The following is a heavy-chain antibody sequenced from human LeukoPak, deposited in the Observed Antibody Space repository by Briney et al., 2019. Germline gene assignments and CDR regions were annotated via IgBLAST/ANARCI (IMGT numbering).Heavy chain of an antibody. V-gene: IGHV1-18*01. CDR3: ARDRGYYDSSGYYYPSDY. CDR1: GYTFTSYG. Sequence: GASVKVSCKASGYTFTSYGISWVRQAPGQGLEWMGWISAYNGNTNYAQKFQGRVTITADKSTSTAYMELSSLRSEDTAVYYCARDRGYYDSSGYYYPSDYWGQGTLVTVSS. J-gene: IGHJ4*02. CDR2: ISAYNGNT. D-gene: IGHD3-22*01.